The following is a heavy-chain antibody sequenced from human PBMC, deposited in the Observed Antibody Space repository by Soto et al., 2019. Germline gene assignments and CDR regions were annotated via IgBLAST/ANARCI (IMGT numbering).Heavy chain of an antibody. V-gene: IGHV1-18*01. Sequence: QVQLVQSGDEVKKPGASVKVSCKASGYTFTNYGISWVRQAPGQGLEWMGWISPYNGNTKYTQKLQGRVTMTTDTSTRTSYMELRSLRSDDTAGYFCARDGDRCTSTRGSPWPDTRVDLWGRGTLVTVSS. CDR2: ISPYNGNT. J-gene: IGHJ2*01. CDR1: GYTFTNYG. D-gene: IGHD2-2*01. CDR3: ARDGDRCTSTRGSPWPDTRVDL.